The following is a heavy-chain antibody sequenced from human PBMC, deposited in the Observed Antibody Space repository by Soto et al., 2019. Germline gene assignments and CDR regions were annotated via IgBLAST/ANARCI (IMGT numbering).Heavy chain of an antibody. CDR1: GGTFSSYA. J-gene: IGHJ3*02. CDR2: IIPMFGTA. D-gene: IGHD5-12*01. CDR3: AREMATMESDFDI. Sequence: QVQLVQSGAEVKKPGSSVKVSCKASGGTFSSYAISWVRQAPGQGLERMGGIIPMFGTANYAQKFQGRVTITADDSTSNAYMELSSLRSEDTAVYYCAREMATMESDFDIWGQGTMVTVSS. V-gene: IGHV1-69*01.